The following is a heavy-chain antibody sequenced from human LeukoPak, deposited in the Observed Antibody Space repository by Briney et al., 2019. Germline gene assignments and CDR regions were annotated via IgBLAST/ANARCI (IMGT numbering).Heavy chain of an antibody. CDR2: INSDGSTT. D-gene: IGHD7-27*01. Sequence: GGSLRLSCAASGFTFSNYWMHWVRQAPGKGLVWVSRINSDGSTTHYADSVKGRFTISRDNAKNTLFLHMNSLRAEDTAVYYCNVRWGPNSDYWGQGTLVTVSS. CDR3: NVRWGPNSDY. V-gene: IGHV3-74*01. CDR1: GFTFSNYW. J-gene: IGHJ4*02.